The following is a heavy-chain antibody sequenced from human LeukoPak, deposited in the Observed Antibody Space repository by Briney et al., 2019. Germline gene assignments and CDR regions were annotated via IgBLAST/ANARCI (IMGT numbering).Heavy chain of an antibody. CDR3: ARDSPFEWDVFGDSFDI. Sequence: PSETLSLTCPVSGGSISGHYWSWIRQSPGKGLEWIGFSGNTNSNPSLRSRVTISMDTSKNHFSLKMSSVTAADTAVYYCARDSPFEWDVFGDSFDIWGQGTVVTVSS. D-gene: IGHD1-26*01. V-gene: IGHV4-59*11. CDR2: SGNT. CDR1: GGSISGHY. J-gene: IGHJ3*02.